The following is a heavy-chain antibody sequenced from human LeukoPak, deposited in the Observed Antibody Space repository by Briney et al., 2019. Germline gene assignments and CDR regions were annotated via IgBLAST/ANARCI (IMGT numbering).Heavy chain of an antibody. CDR1: GFTFSSYS. CDR2: ISSSSSYI. V-gene: IGHV3-21*01. J-gene: IGHJ3*02. D-gene: IGHD2-8*02. Sequence: GGSLRLSCAASGFTFSSYSMNWVRQAPGKGLEWVSSISSSSSYIYYADSVKGRFTISRDNAKNSLYLQMNSLRAEDTAVYYCARDTELEQPPVFDIWGKGKMFTVSS. CDR3: ARDTELEQPPVFDI.